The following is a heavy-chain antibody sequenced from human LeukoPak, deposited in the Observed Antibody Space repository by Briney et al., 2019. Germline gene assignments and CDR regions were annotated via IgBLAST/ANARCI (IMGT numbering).Heavy chain of an antibody. CDR2: ISAYNGNT. CDR1: GYTFTSYG. J-gene: IGHJ5*02. Sequence: ASVKVSCKASGYTFTSYGISWVRQAPGLGLEWMGWISAYNGNTNYAQKLQGRVTMTTDTSTSTAYMELRSLRSDDTAVYYCARGGRKRGYCTNGVCFALFDPWGQGTLVTVSS. V-gene: IGHV1-18*01. CDR3: ARGGRKRGYCTNGVCFALFDP. D-gene: IGHD2-8*01.